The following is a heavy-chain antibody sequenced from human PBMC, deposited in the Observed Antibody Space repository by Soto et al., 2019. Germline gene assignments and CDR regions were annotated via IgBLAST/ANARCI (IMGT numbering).Heavy chain of an antibody. J-gene: IGHJ4*02. D-gene: IGHD3-22*01. CDR3: AKDRIVGRRGGLFEY. Sequence: PGGSLRLSCISSGFTFRTYTMNWVRQAPGKGLEWVSGIRGFSPYTFYAESVRGRFTISRDNAKNSLFLQMDSLRAEDTAVYYCAKDRIVGRRGGLFEYWGQGILVTVSS. CDR1: GFTFRTYT. V-gene: IGHV3-21*01. CDR2: IRGFSPYT.